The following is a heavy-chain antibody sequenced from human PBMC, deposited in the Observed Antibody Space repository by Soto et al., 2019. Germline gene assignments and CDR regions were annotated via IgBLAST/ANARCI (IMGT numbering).Heavy chain of an antibody. CDR1: GFTFNTYD. J-gene: IGHJ5*02. CDR2: ITTSSAYI. CDR3: VRSGSARLLRHSWFDT. Sequence: GGSLRLSCAASGFTFNTYDMNWVRQAPGKGLEWVSSITTSSAYIYYADSLKGRITISRDNAKNSLFLQMNSLRAEDTAVYYCVRSGSARLLRHSWFDTWGQGTLVTVSS. V-gene: IGHV3-21*01. D-gene: IGHD2-21*01.